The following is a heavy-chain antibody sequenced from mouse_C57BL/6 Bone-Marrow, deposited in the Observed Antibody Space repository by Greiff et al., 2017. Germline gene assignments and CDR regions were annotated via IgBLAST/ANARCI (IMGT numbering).Heavy chain of an antibody. J-gene: IGHJ2*01. CDR1: GYTFTNYW. V-gene: IGHV1-63*01. CDR2: IYPGGGYT. Sequence: QVQLQQSGAELVRPGTSVKMSCKASGYTFTNYWIGWAKQRPGHGLEWIGDIYPGGGYTNYHEKFKGTATLTADKSSSTAYIPFSSLTSEDSAIYYCARSRADFYFDYWGQGTTRTVSS. D-gene: IGHD2-13*01. CDR3: ARSRADFYFDY.